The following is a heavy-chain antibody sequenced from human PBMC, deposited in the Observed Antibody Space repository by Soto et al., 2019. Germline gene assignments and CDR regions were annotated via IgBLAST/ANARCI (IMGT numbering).Heavy chain of an antibody. Sequence: ASVKVSCKASGHTFTGNYMHWVRQAPGQGLEWMGIINPDGDVTTYAHKFRGRVTLTREMSTSTSYMELRSLTSEDTAVYYCASKFHSGSFQYIDPWGQGTLVTVSS. J-gene: IGHJ5*02. CDR2: INPDGDVT. D-gene: IGHD1-26*01. CDR3: ASKFHSGSFQYIDP. CDR1: GHTFTGNY. V-gene: IGHV1-46*01.